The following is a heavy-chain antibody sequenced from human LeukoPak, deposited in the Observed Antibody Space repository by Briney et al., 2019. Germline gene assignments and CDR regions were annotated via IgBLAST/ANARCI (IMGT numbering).Heavy chain of an antibody. CDR1: GGTFSSYA. J-gene: IGHJ4*02. CDR2: IIPIFGTA. D-gene: IGHD3-22*01. V-gene: IGHV1-69*13. Sequence: SVKVSCKASGGTFSSYAISWVRQAPGQGLEWMGGIIPIFGTANYAQKFQGRVTITADESTGTAYMELSSLRSEDTAVYYCARGSYYYDSSGYFVYWGQGTLVTVSS. CDR3: ARGSYYYDSSGYFVY.